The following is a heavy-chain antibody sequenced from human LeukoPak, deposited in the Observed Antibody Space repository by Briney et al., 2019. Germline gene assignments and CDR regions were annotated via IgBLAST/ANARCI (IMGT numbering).Heavy chain of an antibody. CDR2: ISSSSSYI. CDR3: ARARLAVSGNYFEN. V-gene: IGHV3-21*01. D-gene: IGHD6-19*01. CDR1: GFTFSSYS. J-gene: IGHJ4*02. Sequence: GGSLRLSCAASGFTFSSYSMNWVRQAPGKGLEWVSSISSSSSYIYYADSVKGRFTISRDNAKNSLYLQMNSLRVEDTAVYHCARARLAVSGNYFENWGQGTLVTVSS.